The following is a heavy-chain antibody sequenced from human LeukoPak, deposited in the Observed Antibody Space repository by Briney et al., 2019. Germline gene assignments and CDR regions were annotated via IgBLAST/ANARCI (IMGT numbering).Heavy chain of an antibody. CDR2: IFHSGNT. Sequence: PPDTLSLTCIVSGDSISSYYWSWIRQPPGKGLEWIGYIFHSGNTNYNPSLKSRVTMSIDTSKNQFSLRLSSVTAADTAVYYCARQPYTIGAYYFDYWGPGTLVSVSS. V-gene: IGHV4-59*08. D-gene: IGHD1-26*01. CDR1: GDSISSYY. CDR3: ARQPYTIGAYYFDY. J-gene: IGHJ4*02.